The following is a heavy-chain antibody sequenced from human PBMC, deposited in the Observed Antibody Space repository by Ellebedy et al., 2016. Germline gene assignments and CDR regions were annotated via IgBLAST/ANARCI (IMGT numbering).Heavy chain of an antibody. Sequence: GGSLRLXCTVSGGSISSSSYYWGWVRQAPGKGLEWVSSISSSSSYIYYADSVKGRFTISRDNAKNSLYLQMNSLRAEDTAVYYCARDTKGGAFDIWGQGTMVTVSS. CDR3: ARDTKGGAFDI. J-gene: IGHJ3*02. CDR1: GGSISSSSYY. CDR2: ISSSSSYI. V-gene: IGHV3-21*01. D-gene: IGHD2-2*01.